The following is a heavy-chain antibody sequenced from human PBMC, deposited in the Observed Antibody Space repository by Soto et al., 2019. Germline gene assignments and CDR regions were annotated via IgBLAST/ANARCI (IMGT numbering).Heavy chain of an antibody. CDR1: GYTFTSYD. CDR2: MNPNSGNT. CDR3: ASPRPGDDAFDI. Sequence: ASVKVSCKASGYTFTSYDINWVRQATGQGLEWMGWMNPNSGNTGYAQKFQGRVTMTRNTSISTAYMELSSLRSEDTAVYYCASPRPGDDAFDIWGQGTMVTVSS. J-gene: IGHJ3*02. D-gene: IGHD3-16*01. V-gene: IGHV1-8*01.